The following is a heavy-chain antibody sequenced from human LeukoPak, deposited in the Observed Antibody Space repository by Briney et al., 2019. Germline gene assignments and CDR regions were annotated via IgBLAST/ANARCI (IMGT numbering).Heavy chain of an antibody. CDR3: VRDRDGYNY. D-gene: IGHD5-24*01. V-gene: IGHV3-74*01. CDR1: GFIFTNYV. Sequence: GGSLRLTCAASGFIFTNYVMHWARQVPGKGLVWVSRINSDGSDKRYADSVKGRFTISRDNAKNTLYLQMSSLRAEDTAVYYCVRDRDGYNYWGQGTLVTVSS. J-gene: IGHJ4*02. CDR2: INSDGSDK.